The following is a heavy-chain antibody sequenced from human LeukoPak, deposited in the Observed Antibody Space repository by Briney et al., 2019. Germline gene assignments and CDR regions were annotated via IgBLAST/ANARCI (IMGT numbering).Heavy chain of an antibody. CDR3: ARSYYDSSGYYYYYYMDV. J-gene: IGHJ6*03. CDR2: ISSSGSTI. V-gene: IGHV3-11*01. D-gene: IGHD3-22*01. CDR1: GFTFSDYY. Sequence: GGSLRLSCAASGFTFSDYYVSWIRQAPGKGLEWVSYISSSGSTIYYADSVKGRFTISRDNAKNSLYLQMNSLRAEDTAVYYCARSYYDSSGYYYYYYMDVWGKGTTVTVSS.